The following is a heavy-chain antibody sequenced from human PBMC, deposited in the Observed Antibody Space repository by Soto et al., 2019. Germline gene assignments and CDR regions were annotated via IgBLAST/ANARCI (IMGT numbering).Heavy chain of an antibody. J-gene: IGHJ4*02. CDR3: ARDSRSFGDEGKFES. D-gene: IGHD3-3*01. CDR1: GYSFTSDC. Sequence: GASLEVACKASGYSFTSDCIRLWRDAPVQGLELMGMINPSGVSTSYAQKFQGRVTITRDTSTSTVYMELSSLRSEDKAGYYCARDSRSFGDEGKFESRGKGHLV. V-gene: IGHV1-46*01. CDR2: INPSGVST.